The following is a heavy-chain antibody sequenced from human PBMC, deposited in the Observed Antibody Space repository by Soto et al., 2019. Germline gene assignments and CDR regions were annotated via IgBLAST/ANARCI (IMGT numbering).Heavy chain of an antibody. J-gene: IGHJ4*02. CDR1: GCTFSSYG. Sequence: GGSLRLSCATSGCTFSSYGMVWVRQAAEKGLEWVATNSNNADTAYYADSVKGRFTISRGNSENTLYLQMNGLKAADTALYFLAESRVFIRGNLTFLGSWGQGTQVTVSS. CDR2: NSNNADTA. CDR3: AESRVFIRGNLTFLGS. V-gene: IGHV3-23*01.